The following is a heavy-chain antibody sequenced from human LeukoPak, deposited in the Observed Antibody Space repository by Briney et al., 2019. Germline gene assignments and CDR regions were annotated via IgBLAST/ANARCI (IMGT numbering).Heavy chain of an antibody. V-gene: IGHV4-39*01. CDR1: GGSISSYY. CDR2: IYYSGST. D-gene: IGHD3-22*01. Sequence: SETLSLTCTVSGGSISSYYWGWIRQPPGKGLEWIGSIYYSGSTYYNPSLKSRVTISVDTSKNQFSLKLSSVTAADTAVYYCARQDGNYYDSSGYYAFDIWGQGTMATVSS. J-gene: IGHJ3*02. CDR3: ARQDGNYYDSSGYYAFDI.